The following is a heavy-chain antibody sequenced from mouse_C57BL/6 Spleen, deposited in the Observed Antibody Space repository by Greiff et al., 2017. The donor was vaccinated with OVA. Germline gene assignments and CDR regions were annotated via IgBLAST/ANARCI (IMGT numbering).Heavy chain of an antibody. CDR3: ARHAPLYYGSSYGYFDV. CDR1: GYTFTEYT. J-gene: IGHJ1*03. Sequence: QVQLQQSGAELVKPGASVKLSCKASGYTFTEYTIHWVKQRSGQGLEWIGWFYPGSGSIKYNEKFKDKATLTADKSSSTVYMELSRLTSEDSAVYFCARHAPLYYGSSYGYFDVWGTGTTVTASS. CDR2: FYPGSGSI. V-gene: IGHV1-62-2*01. D-gene: IGHD1-1*01.